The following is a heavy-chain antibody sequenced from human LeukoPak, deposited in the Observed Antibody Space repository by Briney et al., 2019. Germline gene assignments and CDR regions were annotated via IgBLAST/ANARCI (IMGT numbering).Heavy chain of an antibody. J-gene: IGHJ3*02. Sequence: SETLSLTCTVSGGSISSYYWSWIRQPPGKGLECIGYIYNSGSTNYNPSLKSRVSISVDTSKNQLSLKLSSVTAADTAVYYCARSAIDAFDIWGQGTMVTVSS. CDR3: ARSAIDAFDI. D-gene: IGHD6-25*01. CDR1: GGSISSYY. V-gene: IGHV4-59*08. CDR2: IYNSGST.